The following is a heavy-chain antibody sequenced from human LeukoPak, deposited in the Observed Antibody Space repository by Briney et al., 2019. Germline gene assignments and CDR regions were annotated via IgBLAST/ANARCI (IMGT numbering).Heavy chain of an antibody. J-gene: IGHJ4*02. CDR3: ARDASTSEQQLVRFDY. V-gene: IGHV1-2*02. CDR2: INPNSGGT. D-gene: IGHD6-13*01. CDR1: GYTFTGYY. Sequence: GASVKVSCKASGYTFTGYYMHWVRQAPGQGLEWMGWINPNSGGTNYAQKFQGRVTMTRDTSISTAYMELSRLRFDDTAVYYCARDASTSEQQLVRFDYWGQGTLVTVSS.